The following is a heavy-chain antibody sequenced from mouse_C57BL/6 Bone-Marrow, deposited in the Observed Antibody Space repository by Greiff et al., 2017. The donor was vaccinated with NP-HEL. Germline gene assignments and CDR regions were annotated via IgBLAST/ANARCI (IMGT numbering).Heavy chain of an antibody. CDR1: GYSITSGYY. J-gene: IGHJ2*01. V-gene: IGHV3-6*01. D-gene: IGHD1-1*01. CDR2: ISYDGSN. CDR3: ARGNYYGSRERYYFDY. Sequence: ESGPGLVKPSQSLSLTCSVTGYSITSGYYWNWIRQFPGNKLEWMGYISYDGSNNYNPSLKNRISITRDTSKNQFFLKLNSVTTEDTATYYCARGNYYGSRERYYFDYWGQGTTLTVSS.